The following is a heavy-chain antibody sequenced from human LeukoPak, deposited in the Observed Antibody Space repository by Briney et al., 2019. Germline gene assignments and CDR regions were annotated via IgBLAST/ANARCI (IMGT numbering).Heavy chain of an antibody. CDR1: GYTFTSYG. Sequence: HEASVKVSCKASGYTFTSYGISWVRQAPGQGLEWMGGIIPIFGTANYAQKFQGRVTITADESTSTAYMELSSLRSEDTAVYYCARGYCSSTSCNFDYWGQGTLVTVSS. CDR3: ARGYCSSTSCNFDY. D-gene: IGHD2-2*01. V-gene: IGHV1-69*13. CDR2: IIPIFGTA. J-gene: IGHJ4*02.